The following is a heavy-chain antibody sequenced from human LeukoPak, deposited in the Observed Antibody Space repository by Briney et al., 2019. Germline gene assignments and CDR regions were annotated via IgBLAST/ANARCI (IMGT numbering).Heavy chain of an antibody. D-gene: IGHD3-16*01. V-gene: IGHV3-7*03. CDR1: GFTFSSYW. J-gene: IGHJ6*02. Sequence: GGSLRLSCAASGFTFSSYWMNWARQAPGKGLEWVASINHNGNVNYYVDSVKGRFTISRDNAKNSLYLQMSDLRAEDTAVYFCARGGGLDVWGQGATVTVSS. CDR3: ARGGGLDV. CDR2: INHNGNVN.